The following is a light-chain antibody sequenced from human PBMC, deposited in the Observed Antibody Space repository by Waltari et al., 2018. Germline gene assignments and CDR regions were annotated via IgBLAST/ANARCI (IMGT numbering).Light chain of an antibody. J-gene: IGLJ2*01. CDR3: CSYVGGSSLI. Sequence: QSALAQPASVSGSPGQSITISCTGTSSDVGSYHLVSWYQQHPGKVPKLMIYEVIKRPSGVSNRFSGCKSGNTASLTISGLQAEDEADYYCCSYVGGSSLIFGGGTKLTVL. V-gene: IGLV2-23*02. CDR2: EVI. CDR1: SSDVGSYHL.